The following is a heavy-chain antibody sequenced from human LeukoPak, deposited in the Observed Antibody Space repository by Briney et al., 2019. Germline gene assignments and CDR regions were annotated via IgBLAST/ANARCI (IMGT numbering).Heavy chain of an antibody. Sequence: PGGSLRLSCAASGFTFSASAIHWVRQTSGKGLEWVANIKQDGSEKYYVDSVKGRFTISRDNAKNSLYLQMNSLRAEDTAVYYCARAMVRGKPQQPFDPWGQGTLVTVSS. CDR1: GFTFSASA. D-gene: IGHD3-10*01. J-gene: IGHJ5*02. CDR2: IKQDGSEK. V-gene: IGHV3-7*02. CDR3: ARAMVRGKPQQPFDP.